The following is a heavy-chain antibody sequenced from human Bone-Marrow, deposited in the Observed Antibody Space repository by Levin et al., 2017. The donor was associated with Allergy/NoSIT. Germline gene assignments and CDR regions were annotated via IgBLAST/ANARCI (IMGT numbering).Heavy chain of an antibody. Sequence: SQTLSLTCSVSGGSVRGANYYWSWIRQPPGKRLEWIGYISYSGSTTYSPSLESRVTISLGASENQFSLRLNSLTAADTAVYYCARDHGDSSDAFAIWGQGTMVTVSS. CDR3: ARDHGDSSDAFAI. D-gene: IGHD4-17*01. CDR2: ISYSGST. J-gene: IGHJ3*02. V-gene: IGHV4-61*01. CDR1: GGSVRGANYY.